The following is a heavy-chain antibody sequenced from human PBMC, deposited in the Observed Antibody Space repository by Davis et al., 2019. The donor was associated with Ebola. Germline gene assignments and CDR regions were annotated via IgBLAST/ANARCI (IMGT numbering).Heavy chain of an antibody. CDR3: ARVCGDDRITWYYDSSGYYPDAFDI. CDR2: IYYSGST. D-gene: IGHD3-22*01. J-gene: IGHJ3*02. CDR1: GGSISSYY. Sequence: PSETLSLTCTVSGGSISSYYWSWIRQPPGKGLEWIGYIYYSGSTNYNPSLKSRVTISVDTSKNQFSLKLSSVTAADTAVYYCARVCGDDRITWYYDSSGYYPDAFDIWGQGTTVTVSS. V-gene: IGHV4-59*08.